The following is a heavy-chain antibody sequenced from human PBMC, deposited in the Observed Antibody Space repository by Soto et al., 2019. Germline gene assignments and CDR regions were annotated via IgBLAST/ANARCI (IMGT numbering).Heavy chain of an antibody. CDR1: GGTFSMYS. Sequence: SVNVSFKASGGTFSMYSIIVLRQSPLQGGEWMGGIIPIFGTANYAQKFQGRVTITADKSTSTAYMELSSLRSEDTAVYYCAKTGRTASYYDSSALPGNYWGQRPLVTVSS. CDR3: AKTGRTASYYDSSALPGNY. D-gene: IGHD3-22*01. J-gene: IGHJ4*02. V-gene: IGHV1-69*06. CDR2: IIPIFGTA.